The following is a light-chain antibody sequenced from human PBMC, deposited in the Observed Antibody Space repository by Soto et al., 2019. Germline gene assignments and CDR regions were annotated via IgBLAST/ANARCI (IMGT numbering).Light chain of an antibody. V-gene: IGLV2-14*01. CDR2: DVN. CDR1: SSDVGGYNY. Sequence: QSVLTQPASMCGSPGQSITISCTGTSSDVGGYNYVSWYQQHPGKTPKLVIYDVNSRPSGISNRFSGSKSGNTASLTISGLRGEDEADYYCSSYSTSSPLVVFGGGTQLTVL. J-gene: IGLJ3*02. CDR3: SSYSTSSPLVV.